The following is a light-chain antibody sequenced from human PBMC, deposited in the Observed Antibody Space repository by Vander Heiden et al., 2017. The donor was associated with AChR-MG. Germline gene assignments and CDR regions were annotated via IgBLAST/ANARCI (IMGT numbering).Light chain of an antibody. CDR1: QSVSSSY. CDR3: QQYGASPTWT. J-gene: IGKJ1*01. Sequence: EIVLTQSPGTLSLSPGERATLSCRASQSVSSSYLAWYRKKPGQAPRLLIYGASSRAPGIPDRFSGSGSGTDFTLTISRLEPDDFAVYYCQQYGASPTWTFGQGTKVEIK. CDR2: GAS. V-gene: IGKV3-20*01.